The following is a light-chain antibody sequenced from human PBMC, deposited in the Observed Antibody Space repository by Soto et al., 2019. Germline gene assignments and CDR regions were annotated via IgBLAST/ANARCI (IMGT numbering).Light chain of an antibody. Sequence: QSALTQPASVSGSPGQSITISCTGTSSDVGGYNYVSWYQQHPGKAPKLMIYEVSNRPSGVSNRFSGSKSGNTASLTISGVQAEAEADYYCNAHRISSTLVFGGGTKLTVL. CDR1: SSDVGGYNY. CDR3: NAHRISSTLV. V-gene: IGLV2-14*01. CDR2: EVS. J-gene: IGLJ3*02.